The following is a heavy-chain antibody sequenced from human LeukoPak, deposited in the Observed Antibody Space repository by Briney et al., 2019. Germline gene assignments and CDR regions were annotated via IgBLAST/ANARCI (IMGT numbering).Heavy chain of an antibody. CDR2: IYSGGST. V-gene: IGHV3-53*01. J-gene: IGHJ6*03. CDR1: GFTVSSNY. CDR3: ARDYASEYSSSIYYMDV. Sequence: GGSLRLSCAASGFTVSSNYMSWVRQAPGKGLEWVSVIYSGGSTYYADSVKGRFTISRDNSKNTLYLQMNSLRAEDTAVYYCARDYASEYSSSIYYMDVWGKGTTVTVSS. D-gene: IGHD6-6*01.